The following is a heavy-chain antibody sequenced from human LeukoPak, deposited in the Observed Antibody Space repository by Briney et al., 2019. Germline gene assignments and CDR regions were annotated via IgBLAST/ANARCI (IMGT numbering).Heavy chain of an antibody. CDR3: ARGLELYSSGWHDAFDI. D-gene: IGHD6-19*01. V-gene: IGHV4-59*01. Sequence: SGTLCLTSAVSVGSISIDYWSWSCQSPEEGVGWGGYIYSSGSTNYNPSLKSRVTISVDTAKNQFSLKLSSVTAADTAVYYCARGLELYSSGWHDAFDIWGQGTMVTVSS. J-gene: IGHJ3*02. CDR1: VGSISIDY. CDR2: IYSSGST.